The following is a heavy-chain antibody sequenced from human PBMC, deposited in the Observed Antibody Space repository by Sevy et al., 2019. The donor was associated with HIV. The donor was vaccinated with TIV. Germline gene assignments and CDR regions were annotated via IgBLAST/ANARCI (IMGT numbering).Heavy chain of an antibody. Sequence: ASVKVSCKASGYTFTSYYMHWVRQAPGQGLEWIGIINPSGGSTSYAQKFQGRVTMTRDTSTSTVYMELSSLRSEDTAVYYCARTGNSVDITIFGVVIDNWFDPWGQGTLVTVSS. CDR2: INPSGGST. CDR1: GYTFTSYY. CDR3: ARTGNSVDITIFGVVIDNWFDP. D-gene: IGHD3-3*01. J-gene: IGHJ5*02. V-gene: IGHV1-46*03.